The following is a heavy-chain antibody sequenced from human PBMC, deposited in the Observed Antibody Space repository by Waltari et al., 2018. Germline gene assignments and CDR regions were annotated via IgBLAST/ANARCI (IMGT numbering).Heavy chain of an antibody. CDR1: GQSIRSEYF. D-gene: IGHD6-19*01. V-gene: IGHV4-38-2*01. CDR2: THHDGTT. Sequence: QVQLQESGPGLVKPSETLSLTCAVFGQSIRSEYFRGWIRQPPGKGLEWIGTTHHDGTTFYSPSLQNRITISLDTSNNQFSLRLRSMTAADTAVYYCAAVAWHYSVRIDYWGQGTLVTVSS. J-gene: IGHJ4*02. CDR3: AAVAWHYSVRIDY.